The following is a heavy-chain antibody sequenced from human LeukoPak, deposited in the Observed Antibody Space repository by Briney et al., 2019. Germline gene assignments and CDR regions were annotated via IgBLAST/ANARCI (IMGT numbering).Heavy chain of an antibody. V-gene: IGHV3-30*01. Sequence: GGALRLSCPGSGFIFSSYAMHWVRQAPGKGLEGAAVISYGGSNKYYVDSVNGRFTISRDNSKNTLYLQMNSLRAEDTAVYYCARDKVGATPYFDYWGQGTLVTVS. CDR1: GFIFSSYA. CDR3: ARDKVGATPYFDY. CDR2: ISYGGSNK. D-gene: IGHD1-26*01. J-gene: IGHJ4*02.